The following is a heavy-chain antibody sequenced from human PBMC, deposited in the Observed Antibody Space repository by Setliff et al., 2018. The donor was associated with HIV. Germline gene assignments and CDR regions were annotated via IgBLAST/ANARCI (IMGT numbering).Heavy chain of an antibody. V-gene: IGHV3-23*01. CDR2: ISGTGADT. J-gene: IGHJ4*02. CDR3: AKTPPY. Sequence: PGGSLRLSCAASGFTFSNQVMTWVRQAPGKGLEWVSSISGTGADTYYADSVKGRFAISRDNSKNTLYLQMNSLRAEDTAVYYCAKTPPYWGQGTLVTVSS. CDR1: GFTFSNQV.